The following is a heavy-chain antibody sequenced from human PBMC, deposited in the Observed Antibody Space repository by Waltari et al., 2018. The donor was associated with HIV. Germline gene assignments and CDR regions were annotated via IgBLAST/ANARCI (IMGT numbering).Heavy chain of an antibody. D-gene: IGHD3-9*01. CDR2: ISASGTRT. J-gene: IGHJ4*02. CDR3: ARVPLDMLTGFDPYYFET. CDR1: RLNFRRYA. Sequence: EVQLVESVGGLVQPGGSIKACCAVSRLNFRRYAMSCVRQYPGKGMEGVSAISASGTRTYCADSVKGRFTVSRDNSRNTLHLQRSSLRAEDTTVYYYARVPLDMLTGFDPYYFETWGQGTLVTVSS. V-gene: IGHV3-23*04.